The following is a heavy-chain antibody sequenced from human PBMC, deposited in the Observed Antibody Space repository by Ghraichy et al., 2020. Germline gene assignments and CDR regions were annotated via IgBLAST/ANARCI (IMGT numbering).Heavy chain of an antibody. D-gene: IGHD3-22*01. CDR3: ARDQPDSSGYLPIHWFDP. CDR2: IYYSGST. Sequence: SETLSLTCTVSGGSISSGGYYWSWIRQHPGKGLEWIGYIYYSGSTYYNPSLKSRVTISVDTSKNQFSLKLSSVTAADTAVYYCARDQPDSSGYLPIHWFDPWGQGTLVTVSS. V-gene: IGHV4-31*03. CDR1: GGSISSGGYY. J-gene: IGHJ5*02.